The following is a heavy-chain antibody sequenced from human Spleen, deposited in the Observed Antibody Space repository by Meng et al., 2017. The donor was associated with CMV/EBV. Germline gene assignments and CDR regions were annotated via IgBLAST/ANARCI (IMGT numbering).Heavy chain of an antibody. CDR3: AKDREGVVPAASGWFDP. CDR2: IWYDGSNK. CDR1: FTLSSYG. V-gene: IGHV3-33*06. J-gene: IGHJ5*02. Sequence: FTLSSYGMHWVRQAPGKGLEWVAVIWYDGSNKYYADSVKGRFTISRDNSKNTLYLQMNSLRAEDTAVYYCAKDREGVVPAASGWFDPWGQGTLVTVSS. D-gene: IGHD2-2*01.